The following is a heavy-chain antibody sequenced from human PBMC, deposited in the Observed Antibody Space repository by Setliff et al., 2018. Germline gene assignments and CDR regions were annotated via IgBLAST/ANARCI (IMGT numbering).Heavy chain of an antibody. V-gene: IGHV3-48*03. Sequence: GGSLRLSCVASGFIFSGYEMNWVRQAPGKGLEWISYISTTGSTENYAYSVKVRFTVSRDDAENSLYLQMNRLRAEDTAVYYCARVKPFAMDVWGQGTTVTVSS. CDR3: ARVKPFAMDV. CDR2: ISTTGSTE. CDR1: GFIFSGYE. J-gene: IGHJ6*02.